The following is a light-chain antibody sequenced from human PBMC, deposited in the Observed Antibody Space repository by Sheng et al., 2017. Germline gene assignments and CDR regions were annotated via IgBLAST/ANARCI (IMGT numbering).Light chain of an antibody. CDR1: QSVDNNY. CDR2: GAS. V-gene: IGKV3-20*01. J-gene: IGKJ2*01. CDR3: QQYSNSPPYT. Sequence: EIVLTQSPGTLSLSPGDRATLSCRASQSVDNNYLAWYQQKPGQAPRLLIYGASRRATGIPDRFSGSGSGTDFTLTISRLEPEDFAVYYCQQYSNSPPYTFGQGTKLEI.